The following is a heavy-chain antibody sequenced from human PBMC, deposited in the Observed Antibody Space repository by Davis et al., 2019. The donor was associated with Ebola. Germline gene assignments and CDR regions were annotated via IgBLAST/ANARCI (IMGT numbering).Heavy chain of an antibody. J-gene: IGHJ4*02. CDR2: IYFGGST. V-gene: IGHV4-39*01. D-gene: IGHD6-19*01. CDR1: GGSISSSGYY. CDR3: ACSYNSGWYV. Sequence: MPSETLSLTCTVSGGSISSSGYYWGWIRQPPGKGLEWIGSIYFGGSTYYNPSLKSRVTISVDTSKNQFSLKLSSVTAADTAMYYCACSYNSGWYVWGQGTLVTVSS.